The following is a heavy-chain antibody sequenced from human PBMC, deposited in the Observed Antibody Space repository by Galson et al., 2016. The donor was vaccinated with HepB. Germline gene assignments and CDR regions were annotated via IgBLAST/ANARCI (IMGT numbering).Heavy chain of an antibody. CDR1: GFPLRSYA. CDR2: ISASGGNT. CDR3: AKGGFRLLDT. D-gene: IGHD3-10*01. J-gene: IGHJ5*02. Sequence: SLRLSCAASGFPLRSYAMSWVRQAPGKGLEWVSAISASGGNTYYADSVMGRFTISRDNSKNTLYLQMNSLRAEDTAVYYCAKGGFRLLDTWGQGTLVTVSS. V-gene: IGHV3-23*01.